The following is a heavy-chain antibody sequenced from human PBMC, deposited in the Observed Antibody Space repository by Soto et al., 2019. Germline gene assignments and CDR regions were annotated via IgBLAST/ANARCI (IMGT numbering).Heavy chain of an antibody. CDR1: GFTFSSYG. J-gene: IGHJ6*02. CDR3: AKDLYDILTGYTNNYYYYHGMDV. Sequence: SLRLSCAASGFTFSSYGMHWVRQAPGKGLEWVAVISYDGSNKYYADSVKGRFTISRDNSKNTLYLQMNSLRAEDTAVYYCAKDLYDILTGYTNNYYYYHGMDVWGQGTTVTVSS. CDR2: ISYDGSNK. V-gene: IGHV3-30*18. D-gene: IGHD3-9*01.